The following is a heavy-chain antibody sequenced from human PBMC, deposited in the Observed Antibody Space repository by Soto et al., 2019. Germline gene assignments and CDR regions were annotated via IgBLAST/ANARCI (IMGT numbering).Heavy chain of an antibody. J-gene: IGHJ2*01. D-gene: IGHD6-19*01. CDR2: IWYDGSNK. V-gene: IGHV3-33*01. Sequence: GGSLRLSCAASGFTFSSYGMHWVRQAPGKGLEWVAVIWYDGSNKYYADSVKGRFTISRDNSKNTLYLQMNSLRAEDTAVYYCARDRGIAVAVRGYFDLWGRGTLVTVSS. CDR1: GFTFSSYG. CDR3: ARDRGIAVAVRGYFDL.